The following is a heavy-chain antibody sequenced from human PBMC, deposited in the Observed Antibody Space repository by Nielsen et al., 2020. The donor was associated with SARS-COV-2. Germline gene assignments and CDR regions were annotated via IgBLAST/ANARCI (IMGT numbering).Heavy chain of an antibody. V-gene: IGHV3-30*18. D-gene: IGHD6-19*01. J-gene: IGHJ4*02. CDR2: ISYDGSNK. CDR3: AKSSSGWPVVY. Sequence: WIRQPPGKGLEWVAVISYDGSNKYYADSVKGRFTISRDNSKNTLYLQMNSLRAEDTAVYYCAKSSSGWPVVYWGQGTLVTVSS.